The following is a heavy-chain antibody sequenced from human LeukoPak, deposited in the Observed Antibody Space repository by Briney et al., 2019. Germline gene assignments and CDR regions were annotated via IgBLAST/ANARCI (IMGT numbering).Heavy chain of an antibody. CDR3: AKDVGKWESLHFFDY. CDR1: GSTFSTNA. V-gene: IGHV3-23*01. J-gene: IGHJ4*02. CDR2: ISGSGAST. Sequence: GGSLRLSCLTSGSTFSTNAMSWVRQAPGKGLEWISGISGSGASTYYADSVTGRFTISGDNSRNTLYLQMNSLRGDDTAVYYCAKDVGKWESLHFFDYWGQGTLVTVSS. D-gene: IGHD1-26*01.